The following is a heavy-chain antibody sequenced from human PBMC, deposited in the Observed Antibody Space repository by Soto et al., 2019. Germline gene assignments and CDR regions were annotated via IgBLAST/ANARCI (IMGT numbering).Heavy chain of an antibody. D-gene: IGHD1-20*01. Sequence: LRLSCEASGFPVSNTYMSWIRQAPGKGLYRVSIIYGGGSTLYTDSVKGRFTISKDNSKNTVYLQMNSLRAEDTALYYCAKGFNWNRVDSWGQGTLVTVSS. CDR2: IYGGGST. CDR3: AKGFNWNRVDS. V-gene: IGHV3-53*01. J-gene: IGHJ4*02. CDR1: GFPVSNTY.